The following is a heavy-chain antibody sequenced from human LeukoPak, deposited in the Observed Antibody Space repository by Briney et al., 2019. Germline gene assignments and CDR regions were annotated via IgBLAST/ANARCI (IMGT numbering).Heavy chain of an antibody. CDR2: ISASGSAT. V-gene: IGHV3-23*01. CDR1: GFIFSNYG. D-gene: IGHD3-3*01. Sequence: GGSLRLSCAASGFIFSNYGMNWVRQAPGKGLEWVAAISASGSATSYADSVRGRFTISRDNSKSTTYLQMNSLRAEDTAVFYCAKDLYLRDSWSGYFDYWGQGIPVTVSS. CDR3: AKDLYLRDSWSGYFDY. J-gene: IGHJ4*02.